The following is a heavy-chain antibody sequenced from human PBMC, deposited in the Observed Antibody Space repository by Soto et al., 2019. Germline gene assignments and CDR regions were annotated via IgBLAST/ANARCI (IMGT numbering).Heavy chain of an antibody. CDR3: ARALIQLWPHYYYGMDV. V-gene: IGHV4-38-2*01. CDR1: GYPISSGYY. CDR2: LYHSGST. Sequence: PSETLSLTCGVSGYPISSGYYWGWIRQSPGKGLEWIGSLYHSGSTYYNPSLKSRVTISVDSSKNQFSLRLSSVTAADTAVYYCARALIQLWPHYYYGMDVWGQGTTVTVSS. J-gene: IGHJ6*02. D-gene: IGHD5-18*01.